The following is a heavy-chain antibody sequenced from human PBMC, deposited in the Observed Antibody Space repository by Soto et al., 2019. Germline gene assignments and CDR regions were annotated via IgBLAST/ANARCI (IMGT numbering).Heavy chain of an antibody. CDR3: ARDGREWSYYYMDV. D-gene: IGHD3-3*01. J-gene: IGHJ6*03. CDR1: GFSFSSYS. V-gene: IGHV3-48*01. Sequence: EAQLVESGGGLVQPGGSLRLSCAGSGFSFSSYSMNWVRQAPGKGLEWVSYISSFSSTTYYADSVKGRFTISRDNAKNSLYLQMNSLRAEDTAVYYCARDGREWSYYYMDVWGKGTTVTVSS. CDR2: ISSFSSTT.